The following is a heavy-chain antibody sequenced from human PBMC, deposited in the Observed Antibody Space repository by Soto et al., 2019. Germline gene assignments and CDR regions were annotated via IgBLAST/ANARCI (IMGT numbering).Heavy chain of an antibody. J-gene: IGHJ6*03. V-gene: IGHV3-72*01. D-gene: IGHD2-2*01. Sequence: GGSLRLSCAASGFTFSDHYMDWVRQAPGKGLEWVGRTRNKANSYTTEYAASVKGRFTISRDDSKNSLYLQMNSLKTEDTAVYYCARVVVPPSYYYYYYMDVWGKGTTVTVSS. CDR3: ARVVVPPSYYYYYYMDV. CDR1: GFTFSDHY. CDR2: TRNKANSYTT.